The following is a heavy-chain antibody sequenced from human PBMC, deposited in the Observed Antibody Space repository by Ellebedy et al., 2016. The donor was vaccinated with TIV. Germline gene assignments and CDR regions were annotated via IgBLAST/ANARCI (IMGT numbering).Heavy chain of an antibody. Sequence: ASVKVSXXTSGGTFNKYAISWVRHPPAQGLEWMGGIVAIFGTAKHAQKFQGRVTITADEGTRTAYMELSSLRSEDTAVYYCARGRGYNYGYPTEGGLFDSWGQGTLVTVSS. V-gene: IGHV1-69*13. CDR2: IVAIFGTA. CDR3: ARGRGYNYGYPTEGGLFDS. J-gene: IGHJ4*02. D-gene: IGHD5-18*01. CDR1: GGTFNKYA.